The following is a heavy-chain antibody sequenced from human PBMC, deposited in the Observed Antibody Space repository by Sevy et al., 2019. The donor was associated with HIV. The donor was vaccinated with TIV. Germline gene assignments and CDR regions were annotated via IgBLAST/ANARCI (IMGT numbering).Heavy chain of an antibody. CDR1: GYTFTGYY. J-gene: IGHJ4*02. CDR3: ARAKAFSSSYRYDY. CDR2: INPNSGGT. D-gene: IGHD6-13*01. V-gene: IGHV1-2*06. Sequence: VSVKVSCKASGYTFTGYYMHWVRQAPGQGLEWMGRINPNSGGTNYAQKFQGRVTMTRDTSISTAYMELSRLRSDDTAVYYCARAKAFSSSYRYDYWGQGTLVTVSS.